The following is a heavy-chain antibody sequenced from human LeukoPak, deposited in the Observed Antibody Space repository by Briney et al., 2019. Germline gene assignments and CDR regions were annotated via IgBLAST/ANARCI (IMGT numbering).Heavy chain of an antibody. D-gene: IGHD5-18*01. CDR3: ARGALGGIQLWFGDY. CDR2: IKQDGSEK. J-gene: IGHJ4*02. Sequence: GGSLRLSCAASGFTFSSYWMSWVRQAPGKGLEWVANIKQDGSEKYHVDSVKGRFTISRDNAKNSLYLQMNSLRAEDTAVYYCARGALGGIQLWFGDYWGQGTLVTVSS. V-gene: IGHV3-7*03. CDR1: GFTFSSYW.